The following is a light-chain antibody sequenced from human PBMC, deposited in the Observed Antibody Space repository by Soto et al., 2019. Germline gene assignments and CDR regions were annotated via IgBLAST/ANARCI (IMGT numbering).Light chain of an antibody. CDR1: TRTVTSGHY. CDR2: DTS. Sequence: QAVVTQEPSLTVSPGGTVTLTCGSSTRTVTSGHYPYWFQQMPGQAPRTLIYDTSNKHSPTPARFSGSLLGGKAALTLSSAQPEDEAEYYCLLSYSDAWVFGGGTKVTVL. J-gene: IGLJ3*02. V-gene: IGLV7-46*01. CDR3: LLSYSDAWV.